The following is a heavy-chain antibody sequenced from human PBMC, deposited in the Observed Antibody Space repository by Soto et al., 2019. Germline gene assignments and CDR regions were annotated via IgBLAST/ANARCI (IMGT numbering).Heavy chain of an antibody. CDR1: GFTFSNYA. V-gene: IGHV3-23*01. CDR3: DTGRNYFDY. D-gene: IGHD3-10*01. Sequence: EVQLLESGGGLVQPGGSLRLSCAASGFTFSNYAMSWVRQAPGKGLEWVSTISGSGGSTYYADSVKGRFTISRDNSKNTLYLQMNSLRAEDTAVYYCDTGRNYFDYWGQGTLVTVSS. J-gene: IGHJ4*02. CDR2: ISGSGGST.